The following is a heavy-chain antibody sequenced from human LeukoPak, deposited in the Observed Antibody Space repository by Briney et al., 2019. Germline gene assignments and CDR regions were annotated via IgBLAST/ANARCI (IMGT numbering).Heavy chain of an antibody. J-gene: IGHJ4*02. V-gene: IGHV4-34*01. CDR2: INHSGST. Sequence: SETLSLTCAVYGGSFSGYYWSWIRQPPGKGLEWIGEINHSGSTNYNPSLKSRVTISVDTSKNQFSLKLSSVTAADTAVYYCARDSYDYGDYFDYWGQGTLVTVSS. CDR3: ARDSYDYGDYFDY. D-gene: IGHD4-17*01. CDR1: GGSFSGYY.